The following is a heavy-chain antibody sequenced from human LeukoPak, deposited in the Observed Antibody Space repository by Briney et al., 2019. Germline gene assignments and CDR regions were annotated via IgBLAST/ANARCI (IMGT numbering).Heavy chain of an antibody. CDR1: GYSFTIYG. CDR3: ASSTMIVQRFDP. D-gene: IGHD3-22*01. J-gene: IGHJ5*02. V-gene: IGHV1-18*01. CDR2: ISAYNGNT. Sequence: ASVKVSCKASGYSFTIYGFSWVRQAPGQGLEWMGWISAYNGNTNYAQNLQDRVTITTDTATNTAYMELRSLRSDDTAVYYCASSTMIVQRFDPWGQGTLVTVSS.